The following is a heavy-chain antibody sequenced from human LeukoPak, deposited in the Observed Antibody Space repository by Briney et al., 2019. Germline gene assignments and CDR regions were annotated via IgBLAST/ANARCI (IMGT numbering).Heavy chain of an antibody. CDR3: ARDHIVGATNFDS. CDR2: IKQDGSEK. D-gene: IGHD1-26*01. CDR1: GFRFSSYW. V-gene: IGHV3-7*01. J-gene: IGHJ4*02. Sequence: GGSLRLSCAVSGFRFSSYWMSWVRQAPGKGLGRVANIKQDGSEKYYVESVKGRFTISRDNAKNSLYLQMNSLRAEDTAVYYCARDHIVGATNFDSWGQGSLVTVSS.